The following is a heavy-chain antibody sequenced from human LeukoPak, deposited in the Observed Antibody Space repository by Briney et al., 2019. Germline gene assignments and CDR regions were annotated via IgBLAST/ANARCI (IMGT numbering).Heavy chain of an antibody. D-gene: IGHD3-10*01. CDR1: GCTFSSYA. J-gene: IGHJ6*04. CDR2: ILPIFGTA. Sequence: ASVKVSCKASGCTFSSYAISWVRQAPGQGLEWMGEILPIFGTANYAQKFQGRVTITADESTSTAYMELSSLRSEDTAVYYCACTRMVRGVIITNYYYGMDVWGKGTAVTVSS. V-gene: IGHV1-69*01. CDR3: ACTRMVRGVIITNYYYGMDV.